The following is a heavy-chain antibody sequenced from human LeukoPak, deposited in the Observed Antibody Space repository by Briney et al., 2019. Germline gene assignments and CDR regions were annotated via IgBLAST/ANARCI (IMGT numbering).Heavy chain of an antibody. J-gene: IGHJ4*02. V-gene: IGHV1-2*02. CDR2: INPNSGGT. CDR3: AREAYNDSSGYDGFWNY. CDR1: GYTFTGYY. Sequence: GASVKVSCKASGYTFTGYYMHWVRQAPGQGLEWMGWINPNSGGTNYAQKFQGRVTMTRDTSISTAYMELSRLRSDDTAVYYCAREAYNDSSGYDGFWNYWGEGTLVTVSS. D-gene: IGHD3-22*01.